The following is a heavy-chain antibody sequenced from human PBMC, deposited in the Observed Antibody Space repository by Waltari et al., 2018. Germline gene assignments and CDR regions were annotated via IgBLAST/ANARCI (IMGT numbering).Heavy chain of an antibody. CDR1: GGSISSYY. V-gene: IGHV4-4*07. CDR2: IYTSGST. J-gene: IGHJ6*03. CDR3: ARDQYSSSRYGPNSPLTYYYYMDV. D-gene: IGHD6-13*01. Sequence: VQGEESGPGLVKPSETLSLTCTVSGGSISSYYWSWIRQPAGKGLEWIGRIYTSGSTNYNPSLKSRVTMSVDTSKNQFSLKLSSVTAADTAVYYWARDQYSSSRYGPNSPLTYYYYMDVWGKGTTVTVSS.